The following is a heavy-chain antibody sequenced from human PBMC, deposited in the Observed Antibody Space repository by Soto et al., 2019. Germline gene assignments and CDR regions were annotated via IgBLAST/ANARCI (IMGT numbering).Heavy chain of an antibody. CDR2: ISAYNGNT. Sequence: QVQLVQSGAEVKKPGASVKVSCKASGYTFTSYGISWVRQAPGQGLEWMGWISAYNGNTNYAQKLQGRVTMTTDTSTSTDYMELRSLRSDDTAVYYCARDQDDILTGYSTRYYYYGMDVWGQGTTVTVSS. CDR3: ARDQDDILTGYSTRYYYYGMDV. D-gene: IGHD3-9*01. J-gene: IGHJ6*02. CDR1: GYTFTSYG. V-gene: IGHV1-18*01.